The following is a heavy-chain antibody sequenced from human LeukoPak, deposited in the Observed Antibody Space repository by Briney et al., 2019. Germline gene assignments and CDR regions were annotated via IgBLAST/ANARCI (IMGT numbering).Heavy chain of an antibody. Sequence: SQTLSLTCAISGDSVSSNNVAWNWIRQSPSRGLEWLGRTLYWSKWYNDYAVSVKSRITINPDTSKNQFSLQLNSVAPEDTAVYYCARDRASSGYYYAIDSWGQGTLVTVSS. CDR2: TLYWSKWYN. CDR3: ARDRASSGYYYAIDS. CDR1: GDSVSSNNVA. V-gene: IGHV6-1*01. J-gene: IGHJ4*02. D-gene: IGHD3-22*01.